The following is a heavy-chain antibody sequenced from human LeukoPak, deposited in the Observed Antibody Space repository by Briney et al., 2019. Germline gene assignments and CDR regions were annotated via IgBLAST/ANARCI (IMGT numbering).Heavy chain of an antibody. CDR3: AGRITMVQGSRTGFDY. V-gene: IGHV4-34*01. J-gene: IGHJ4*02. CDR2: INHSGST. D-gene: IGHD3-10*01. CDR1: GGSFSGYY. Sequence: SETLSLTCAVYGGSFSGYYWSRIRQPPGKGLEWIGEINHSGSTNYNPSLKSQVTISVDTSKNQFSLKLSSVTAADTAVYYCAGRITMVQGSRTGFDYWGQGALVTVSP.